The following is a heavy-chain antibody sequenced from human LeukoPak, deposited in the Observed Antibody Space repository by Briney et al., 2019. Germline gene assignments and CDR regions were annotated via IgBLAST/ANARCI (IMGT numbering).Heavy chain of an antibody. V-gene: IGHV3-43*01. D-gene: IGHD6-13*01. CDR2: ISWDGGST. CDR1: GFTFDDYT. Sequence: GGSLRLSCAASGFTFDDYTMHWVRQAPGKGLEWVSLISWDGGSTYYADSVKGRFTISRDNSKNSLYLQMNSLRTEDTALYYCAKAVGSSSWDPTDYWGQGTLVTVSS. J-gene: IGHJ4*02. CDR3: AKAVGSSSWDPTDY.